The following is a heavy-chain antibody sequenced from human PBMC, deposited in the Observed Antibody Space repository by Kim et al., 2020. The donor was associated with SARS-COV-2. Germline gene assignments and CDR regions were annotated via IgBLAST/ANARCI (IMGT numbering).Heavy chain of an antibody. CDR3: ARLGSGWKGGFDY. CDR1: GYSFTNSW. Sequence: GESLKISCKGSGYSFTNSWIGWVRQMPEKGLEWMGIIYPGDSTSKYSPSFQGQVTISADKSISTAFLQWRSLEASDTAMYYCARLGSGWKGGFDYWGQGTLVTVSS. D-gene: IGHD6-19*01. CDR2: IYPGDSTS. V-gene: IGHV5-51*01. J-gene: IGHJ4*02.